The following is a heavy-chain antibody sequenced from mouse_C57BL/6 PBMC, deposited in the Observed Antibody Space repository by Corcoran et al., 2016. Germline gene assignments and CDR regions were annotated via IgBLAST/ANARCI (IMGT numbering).Heavy chain of an antibody. CDR2: INTYSGVP. CDR1: GYTFTTYG. J-gene: IGHJ4*01. CDR3: ARSAGSSYDAMDY. Sequence: QIQLVQSGPELKKPGETVKISCKASGYTFTTYGMSWVKQAPGKGLKWMGWINTYSGVPTYADDFKGRFAFSLETSASTAYLQINNRKNEDTATYFCARSAGSSYDAMDYWGQGTSVTVSS. V-gene: IGHV9-3*01. D-gene: IGHD1-1*01.